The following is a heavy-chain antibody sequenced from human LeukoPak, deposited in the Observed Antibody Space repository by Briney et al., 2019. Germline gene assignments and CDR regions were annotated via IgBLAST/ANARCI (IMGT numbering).Heavy chain of an antibody. CDR1: RFTFSSYG. V-gene: IGHV3-30*03. CDR2: ISYDGSTE. D-gene: IGHD5-12*01. CDR3: ARVRGYIFDIPDHGMDV. J-gene: IGHJ6*02. Sequence: GGSLRLSCAASRFTFSSYGMHWVRQAPGQGLEWVAVISYDGSTEYYADSVKGRFTISRDNSENTLSLQMNSLRAEDAAVYYCARVRGYIFDIPDHGMDVWGHGTTVTVSS.